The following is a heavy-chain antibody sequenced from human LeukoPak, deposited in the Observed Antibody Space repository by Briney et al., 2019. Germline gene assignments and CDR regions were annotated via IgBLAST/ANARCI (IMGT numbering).Heavy chain of an antibody. Sequence: GGSLRLSCAASGFTFSSYAMSWVRQAPGRGQEWVAAISRGGGSKYYASSVKGRFTISRDNSKNTLYLQMNTLRAEDTAVYYCAKDTAYSSGCYDYWGQGTLVTVSS. D-gene: IGHD6-19*01. CDR2: ISRGGGSK. CDR3: AKDTAYSSGCYDY. J-gene: IGHJ4*02. CDR1: GFTFSSYA. V-gene: IGHV3-23*01.